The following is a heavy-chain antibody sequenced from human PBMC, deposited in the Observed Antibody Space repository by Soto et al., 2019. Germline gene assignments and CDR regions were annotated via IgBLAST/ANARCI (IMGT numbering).Heavy chain of an antibody. J-gene: IGHJ6*02. CDR1: GYTFTSYA. CDR3: ARGCITMVRGVIPPYYYYGMDV. CDR2: INAGNGNT. V-gene: IGHV1-3*01. D-gene: IGHD3-10*01. Sequence: ASVKVSCKASGYTFTSYAMHWVRQAPGQRLEWMGWINAGNGNTKYSQKFQGRVTITTDTSTSTAYMELSSLRSEDTAVYYCARGCITMVRGVIPPYYYYGMDVWGQGTTVTVSS.